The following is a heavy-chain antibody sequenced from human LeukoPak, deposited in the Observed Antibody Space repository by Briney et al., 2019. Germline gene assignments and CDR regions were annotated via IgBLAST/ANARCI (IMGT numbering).Heavy chain of an antibody. CDR3: ARDPGYGMDV. D-gene: IGHD1-14*01. Sequence: GASVKVSCKASGGTFSSYAISWVRQAPGQGLEWMGGIIPIFGTANYAQKFQGRVTITADESTSAAYMELSSLRSEDTAVYYCARDPGYGMDVWGQGTTVTVSS. CDR1: GGTFSSYA. V-gene: IGHV1-69*13. J-gene: IGHJ6*02. CDR2: IIPIFGTA.